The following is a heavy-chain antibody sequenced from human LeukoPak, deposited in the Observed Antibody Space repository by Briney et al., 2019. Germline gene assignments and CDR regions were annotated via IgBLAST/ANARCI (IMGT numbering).Heavy chain of an antibody. Sequence: GGSLRLSCEASGFIVSSNYMSWVRQAPGKGPEWVAVIYAGGGTYYADSVKGRFTISRDNSNNTLYLQMNSLRAEDTAVYYCARELNGGKSRGVDYWGQGTLVTVSS. CDR3: ARELNGGKSRGVDY. V-gene: IGHV3-53*01. CDR2: IYAGGGT. J-gene: IGHJ4*02. CDR1: GFIVSSNY. D-gene: IGHD4-23*01.